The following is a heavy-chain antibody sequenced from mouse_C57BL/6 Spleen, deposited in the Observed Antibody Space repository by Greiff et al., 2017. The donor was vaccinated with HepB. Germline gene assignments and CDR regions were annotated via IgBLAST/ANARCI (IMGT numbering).Heavy chain of an antibody. CDR1: GFNIKNTY. Sequence: VHVKQSVAELVRPGASVKLSCTASGFNIKNTYMHWVKQRPEQGLEWIGRIDPANGNTKYAPKFQGKATITADTSSNTAYLQLSSLTSEDTAIYYCARSLLLFYYAMDYWGQGTSVTVPS. CDR3: ARSLLLFYYAMDY. V-gene: IGHV14-3*01. CDR2: IDPANGNT. D-gene: IGHD1-1*02. J-gene: IGHJ4*01.